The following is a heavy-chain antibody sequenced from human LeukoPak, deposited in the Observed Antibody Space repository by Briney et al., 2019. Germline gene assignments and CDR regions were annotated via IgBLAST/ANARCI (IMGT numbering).Heavy chain of an antibody. CDR2: IVVGSGNT. CDR1: GFTFTSSA. V-gene: IGHV1-58*02. D-gene: IGHD1-7*01. Sequence: GASVKVSCEASGFTFTSSAMQWGRQARGQRLEWIGWIVVGSGNTNYAQKFQERVTITRDMSTSTAYMELSSLRSEDTAVYYCTRIRLTNFDAFDIWGQGTMVTVSS. J-gene: IGHJ3*02. CDR3: TRIRLTNFDAFDI.